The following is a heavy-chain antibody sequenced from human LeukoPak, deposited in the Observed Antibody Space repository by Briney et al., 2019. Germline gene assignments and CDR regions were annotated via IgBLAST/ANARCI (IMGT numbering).Heavy chain of an antibody. V-gene: IGHV3-30*18. J-gene: IGHJ6*03. CDR2: ISYDGSNK. CDR3: AKDSAFYYIDV. D-gene: IGHD3-10*01. Sequence: GGSLRLSCAASGFTFSSYGMHWVRQAPGKGLEWVAVISYDGSNKYYADSVKGRFTVPRDNSKNTLYLQMNSLKGDDTAVYYCAKDSAFYYIDVWGKGTTVIISS. CDR1: GFTFSSYG.